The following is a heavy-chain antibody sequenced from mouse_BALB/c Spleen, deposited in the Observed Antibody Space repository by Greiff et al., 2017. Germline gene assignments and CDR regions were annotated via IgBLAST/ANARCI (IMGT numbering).Heavy chain of an antibody. J-gene: IGHJ4*01. CDR3: ARERGDREALDY. Sequence: EVQRVESGGGLVQPGGSLRLSCATSGFTFTDYYMSWVRQPPGKALEWLGFIRNKANGYTTEYSASVKGRFTISRDNSQSILDLQMNTQRADDSATYYCARERGDREALDYWGQGTSVTVSS. CDR1: GFTFTDYY. D-gene: IGHD2-13*01. CDR2: IRNKANGYTT. V-gene: IGHV7-3*02.